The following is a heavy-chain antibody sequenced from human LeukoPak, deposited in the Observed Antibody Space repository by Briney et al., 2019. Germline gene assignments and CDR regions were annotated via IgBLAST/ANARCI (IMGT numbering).Heavy chain of an antibody. Sequence: SETLSLTCIVSVDSISSYYWSWIPHPPGKGREWIGYIYYSGSTNYNPSLKSRVTISVDTSKNQFSLKLSSVTAADTAVYYCARDRGSDFDYWGQGTLVTVSS. CDR1: VDSISSYY. D-gene: IGHD6-19*01. CDR3: ARDRGSDFDY. CDR2: IYYSGST. V-gene: IGHV4-59*01. J-gene: IGHJ4*02.